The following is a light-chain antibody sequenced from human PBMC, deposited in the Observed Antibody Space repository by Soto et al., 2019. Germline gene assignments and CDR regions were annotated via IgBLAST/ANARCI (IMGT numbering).Light chain of an antibody. CDR3: SSYAGSNNPHVV. CDR2: EVS. CDR1: SSDVGGYNY. J-gene: IGLJ2*01. Sequence: QSVLTQPPSASGSPGQSVTISCPGTSSDVGGYNYVSWYQQHPGKAPKLMIYEVSKRPSGVPDRFSGSKSGNTASLTVSGLQAEDEADYYCSSYAGSNNPHVVFGGGTKLTVL. V-gene: IGLV2-8*01.